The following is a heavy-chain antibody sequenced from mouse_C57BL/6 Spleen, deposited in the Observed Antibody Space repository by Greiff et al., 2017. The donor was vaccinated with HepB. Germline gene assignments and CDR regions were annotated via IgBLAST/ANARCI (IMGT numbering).Heavy chain of an antibody. V-gene: IGHV1-19*01. CDR1: GYTFTDYY. CDR3: ARHGSSYDYAMDY. J-gene: IGHJ4*01. D-gene: IGHD1-1*01. CDR2: INPYNGGT. Sequence: EVQLQQSGPVLVKPGASVKMSCKASGYTFTDYYMNWVKQSHGKSLEWIGVINPYNGGTSYNQKFKGKATLTVDKSSSTAYMELNSLTSEDSAVYYCARHGSSYDYAMDYWGQGTSVTVSS.